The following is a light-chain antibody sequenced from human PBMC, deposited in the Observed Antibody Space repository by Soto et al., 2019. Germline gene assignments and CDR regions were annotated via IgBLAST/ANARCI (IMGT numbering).Light chain of an antibody. J-gene: IGLJ2*01. CDR1: SSDIGSYDR. CDR2: EVS. Sequence: QSALTQPPSVSGSPGQSVTMSCTGTSSDIGSYDRVSWYQQPPGTAPKLVIYEVSNRPSGVPDRFSGSKSGNAASLTISGLQAEDEADYYCSSYTTSSIVVFGGGTKLTVL. CDR3: SSYTTSSIVV. V-gene: IGLV2-18*02.